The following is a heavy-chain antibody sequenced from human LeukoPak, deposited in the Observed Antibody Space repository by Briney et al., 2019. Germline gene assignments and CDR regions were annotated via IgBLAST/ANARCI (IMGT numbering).Heavy chain of an antibody. CDR1: GYTFTTYD. V-gene: IGHV1-8*01. J-gene: IGHJ4*02. CDR3: ARRIRGAPTDY. Sequence: ASVKVFCKASGYTFTTYDLNWVRQATGQGFEWMGWMNPNSGNAGYAQKFQGRVTMTRNTSISTAYMELSNLTSEDTAVYYCARRIRGAPTDYWGQGTLVTVSS. CDR2: MNPNSGNA. D-gene: IGHD3-10*01.